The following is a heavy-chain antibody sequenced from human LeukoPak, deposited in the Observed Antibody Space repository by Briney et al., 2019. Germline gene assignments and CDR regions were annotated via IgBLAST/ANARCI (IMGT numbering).Heavy chain of an antibody. CDR1: GFTFRSYE. V-gene: IGHV3-48*03. CDR3: ARDTWGDGYNYFDY. Sequence: SGGSLRLSCAASGFTFRSYEMNWVRQAPGKWLEWVSYISSSGSTIYYADSVKGRFTISRDNAKNSLYLQMNSLRAEDTAVYYCARDTWGDGYNYFDYWGQGTLVTVSS. J-gene: IGHJ4*02. CDR2: ISSSGSTI. D-gene: IGHD5-24*01.